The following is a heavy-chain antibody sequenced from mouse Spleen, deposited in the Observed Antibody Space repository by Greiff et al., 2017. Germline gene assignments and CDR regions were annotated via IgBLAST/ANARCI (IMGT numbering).Heavy chain of an antibody. CDR1: GFTFSSYG. CDR3: ARQTGNYFDY. CDR2: ISSGGSYT. Sequence: EVKLVESGGDLVKPGGSLKLSCAASGFTFSSYGMSWVRQTPDKRLEWVATISSGGSYTYYPDSVKGRFTISRDNAKNTLYLQMSSLKSEDTAMYYCARQTGNYFDYWGQGTTLTVSS. V-gene: IGHV5-6*02. D-gene: IGHD4-1*01. J-gene: IGHJ2*01.